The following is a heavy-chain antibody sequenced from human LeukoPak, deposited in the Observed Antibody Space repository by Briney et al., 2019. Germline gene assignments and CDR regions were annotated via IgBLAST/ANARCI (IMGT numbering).Heavy chain of an antibody. Sequence: GGSLRLSCAASGFTFNTYGMNWVRQAPGKGLEWVAIMWYDGSDEYYAEPVKGRFTISRDNTKNTLYLQVNSLRAEDTAVYYCARVGCTGGSCLAYNYYTMDVWGQGTTVTVPS. V-gene: IGHV3-33*01. J-gene: IGHJ6*02. D-gene: IGHD2-15*01. CDR3: ARVGCTGGSCLAYNYYTMDV. CDR2: MWYDGSDE. CDR1: GFTFNTYG.